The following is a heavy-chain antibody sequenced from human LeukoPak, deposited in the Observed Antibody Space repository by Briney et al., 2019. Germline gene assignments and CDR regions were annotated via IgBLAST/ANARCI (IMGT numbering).Heavy chain of an antibody. D-gene: IGHD2-2*01. CDR1: GFTFSGSA. J-gene: IGHJ4*02. Sequence: PGGSLRLSCAASGFTFSGSAMHWVRQASGKGLEWVGRIRSKANSYATAYAASVKGRFTISRDDSKNTAFLQMNSLKTEDTAVYYCCQLAFDYWGQGTLVTVSS. V-gene: IGHV3-73*01. CDR2: IRSKANSYAT. CDR3: CQLAFDY.